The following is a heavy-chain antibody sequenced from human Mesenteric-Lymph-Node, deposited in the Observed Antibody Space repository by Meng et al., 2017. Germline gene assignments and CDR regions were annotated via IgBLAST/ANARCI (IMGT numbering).Heavy chain of an antibody. Sequence: SVKVSCKASGFSLTNYAMQWVRQARGQSLEWIGWIVVGSGDINYAQKFQGRVTITRDMSTSTAYMELSSLRSEDTAVYYCAADRSSRGSSGWYFDYWGQGTLVTVSS. D-gene: IGHD6-19*01. J-gene: IGHJ4*02. V-gene: IGHV1-58*02. CDR3: AADRSSRGSSGWYFDY. CDR2: IVVGSGDI. CDR1: GFSLTNYA.